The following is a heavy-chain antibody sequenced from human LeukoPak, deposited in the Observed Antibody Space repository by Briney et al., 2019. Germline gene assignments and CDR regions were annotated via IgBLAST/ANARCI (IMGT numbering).Heavy chain of an antibody. CDR3: ARAYYDFWSGYSVFDY. Sequence: SSVKVSCKASGYTFTGYYMHWVRQAPAQGLEWMGGIILVFGTANYAQKFQGRVTITADESTSTAYMELSSLRSEDTAVYYCARAYYDFWSGYSVFDYWGQGTLVTVSS. CDR1: GYTFTGYY. D-gene: IGHD3-3*01. J-gene: IGHJ4*02. V-gene: IGHV1-69*13. CDR2: IILVFGTA.